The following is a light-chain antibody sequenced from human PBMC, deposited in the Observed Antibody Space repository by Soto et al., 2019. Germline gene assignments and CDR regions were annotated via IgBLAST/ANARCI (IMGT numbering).Light chain of an antibody. CDR2: AAS. J-gene: IGKJ4*01. V-gene: IGKV1-27*01. Sequence: DIQVTQYPSSLSASVGDRVTITCRASQGIKNYLAWYQQKPGEIPKLLIYAASTLESGIPPRFSGSGSGTDFTLTINNLQPEDVATYYCQRYYNAPVTFGGGTKVEIK. CDR1: QGIKNY. CDR3: QRYYNAPVT.